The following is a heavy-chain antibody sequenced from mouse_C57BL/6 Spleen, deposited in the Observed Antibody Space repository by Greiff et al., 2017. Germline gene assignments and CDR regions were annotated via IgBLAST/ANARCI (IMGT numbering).Heavy chain of an antibody. CDR2: IDPSDSYT. J-gene: IGHJ2*01. V-gene: IGHV1-50*01. Sequence: VQLQQPGAELVKPGASVKLSCKASGYTFTGYWMQWVKQRPGQGLEWIGEIDPSDSYTNYNQKFKGKATLTVDTSSSTAYMQLSSLTSEDSAVYYCAKTTVLDYWGQGTTLTVSS. CDR3: AKTTVLDY. D-gene: IGHD1-1*01. CDR1: GYTFTGYW.